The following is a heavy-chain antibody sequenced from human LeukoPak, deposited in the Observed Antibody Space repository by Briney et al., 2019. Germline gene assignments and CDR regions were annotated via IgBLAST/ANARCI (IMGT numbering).Heavy chain of an antibody. J-gene: IGHJ5*02. CDR1: GGSISGYY. CDR2: IYTSGNT. Sequence: PSETLSLTCTVSGGSISGYYWSWIRQPAGKGLEWIGRIYTSGNTNYNPSLRSRVTMSLDTSKGQFSLKLSSVTAADTAVYYCARDGAGTSGWFDPWGPGNLVIV. D-gene: IGHD6-13*01. V-gene: IGHV4-4*07. CDR3: ARDGAGTSGWFDP.